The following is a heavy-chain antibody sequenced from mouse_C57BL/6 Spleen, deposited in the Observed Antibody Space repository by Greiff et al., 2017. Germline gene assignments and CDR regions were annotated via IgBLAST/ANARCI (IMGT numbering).Heavy chain of an antibody. CDR2: IYPGSGST. V-gene: IGHV1-55*01. J-gene: IGHJ1*03. Sequence: QVQLKQPGAELVKPGASVKMSCKASGYTFTSYWITWVKQRPGQGLEWIGDIYPGSGSTNYNEKFKSKATLTVDTSSSTAYMQLSSLTSEDSAVYYCAREGVYYDNYVFDVWGTGTTVTVSS. D-gene: IGHD2-1*01. CDR1: GYTFTSYW. CDR3: AREGVYYDNYVFDV.